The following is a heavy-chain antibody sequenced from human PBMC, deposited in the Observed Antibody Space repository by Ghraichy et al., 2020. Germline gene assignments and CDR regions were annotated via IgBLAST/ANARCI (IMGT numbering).Heavy chain of an antibody. Sequence: GGSLRLSCAASGFSFSTYGMNWVRQAPGRGLEWVAIIRNTGSPTYYADSVKGRFTVSRDNAKNSMFLQMNSLRVEDSALYYCARGDSRAGFDSWGQGTLVTVSS. CDR1: GFSFSTYG. J-gene: IGHJ4*02. D-gene: IGHD6-19*01. CDR2: IRNTGSPT. CDR3: ARGDSRAGFDS. V-gene: IGHV3-48*01.